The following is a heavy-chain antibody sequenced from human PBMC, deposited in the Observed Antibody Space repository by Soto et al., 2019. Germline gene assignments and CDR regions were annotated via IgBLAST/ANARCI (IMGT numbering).Heavy chain of an antibody. V-gene: IGHV3-9*01. J-gene: IGHJ4*02. Sequence: EVQLVESGGGLVQPGRSLRLSCAASGFTFDDYAMHWVRQAPGKGLEWVSGISWNSGSIGYADSVKGRFTISRDNAKNSLYLQMNSLRAEDTALYYCAKDYHYDFWSGYYGGFGYWGQGTLVTVSS. CDR3: AKDYHYDFWSGYYGGFGY. CDR1: GFTFDDYA. D-gene: IGHD3-3*01. CDR2: ISWNSGSI.